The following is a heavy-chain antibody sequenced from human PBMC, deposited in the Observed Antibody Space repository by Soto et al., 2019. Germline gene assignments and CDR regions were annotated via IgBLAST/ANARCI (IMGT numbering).Heavy chain of an antibody. CDR2: LIPIFGTA. Sequence: SVRVSCKASGGTFSSYAISWVRQAPGQGLEWMGGLIPIFGTANYAQEFQGRVTITADKSTSTAYMELSSLRSEDTAVYYCARGEENVDTAMAVDFVGYYYYAMDVWGQ. CDR3: ARGEENVDTAMAVDFVGYYYYAMDV. CDR1: GGTFSSYA. D-gene: IGHD5-18*01. V-gene: IGHV1-69*06. J-gene: IGHJ6*02.